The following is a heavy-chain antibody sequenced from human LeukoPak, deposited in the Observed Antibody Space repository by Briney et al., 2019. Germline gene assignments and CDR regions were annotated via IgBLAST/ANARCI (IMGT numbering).Heavy chain of an antibody. D-gene: IGHD2-2*01. CDR2: IYYSGST. CDR3: ARGPTDIVVVSAAMQFDP. Sequence: PSETLSLTCTVSGGSISSSSYYWGWIRQPPGKGLEWIGSIYYSGSTYYNPSLKSRVTISVDTSKNQFSLKLSSVTAADTAVYYCARGPTDIVVVSAAMQFDPWGQGTLVTVSS. V-gene: IGHV4-39*07. J-gene: IGHJ5*02. CDR1: GGSISSSSYY.